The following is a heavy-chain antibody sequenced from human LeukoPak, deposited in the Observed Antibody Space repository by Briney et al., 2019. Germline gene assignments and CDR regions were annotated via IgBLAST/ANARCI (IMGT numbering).Heavy chain of an antibody. D-gene: IGHD3-10*01. CDR3: ARGVMVRGVPPH. J-gene: IGHJ4*02. V-gene: IGHV3-23*01. CDR1: GFTFSSYA. CDR2: ISGSGGST. Sequence: GGSLRLSCAASGFTFSSYAMSWVRRAPGKGLEWVSAISGSGGSTYYADSVKGRFTISRDNAKNSLYLQMNSLRAEDTAVYYCARGVMVRGVPPHWGQGTLVTVSS.